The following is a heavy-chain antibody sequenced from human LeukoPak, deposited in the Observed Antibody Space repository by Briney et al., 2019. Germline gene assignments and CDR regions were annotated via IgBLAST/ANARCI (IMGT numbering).Heavy chain of an antibody. CDR3: ARDGPYSGYYFDY. V-gene: IGHV3-23*01. CDR1: GFTFSSYA. D-gene: IGHD6-19*01. J-gene: IGHJ4*02. Sequence: GGSLRLSCAASGFTFSSYAMSWVRQAPGKGLEWVSAISGSGGSTYYADSVKGRFTISRDNSKNPLYLQMNSLRAEDTAVYYCARDGPYSGYYFDYWGQGTLVTVSS. CDR2: ISGSGGST.